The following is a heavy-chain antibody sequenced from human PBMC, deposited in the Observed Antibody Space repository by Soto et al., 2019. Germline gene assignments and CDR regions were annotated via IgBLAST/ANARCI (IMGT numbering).Heavy chain of an antibody. CDR2: INPKTAAT. D-gene: IGHD1-20*01. V-gene: IGHV1-2*02. CDR3: ARIKCGLNSYNWLDV. CDR1: GYSFSDYF. Sequence: QVQLVQSGAEVKKSGASVKVSCKPSGYSFSDYFIQWVRQAPGQGLEWVAWINPKTAATNYAKKVQGRVSMTGDKSYNTAYMELTRLRPDDTAIYYCARIKCGLNSYNWLDVWGQGTTVIVSS. J-gene: IGHJ6*02.